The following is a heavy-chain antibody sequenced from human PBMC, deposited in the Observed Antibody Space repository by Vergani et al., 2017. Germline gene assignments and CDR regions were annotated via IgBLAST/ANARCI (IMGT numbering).Heavy chain of an antibody. V-gene: IGHV4-31*03. CDR1: GGSISSGGYY. J-gene: IGHJ5*02. CDR3: ARAVDYVSWFDP. Sequence: QVQLQESGPGLVKPSQTLSLTCTVSGGSISSGGYYWSWIRQHPGKGLEWIGYIYYSGSTYYKPSLKRRVTISVDTSKNQFSLKLSSVNAADTAVYYCARAVDYVSWFDPWGQGTLVTVSS. D-gene: IGHD4-17*01. CDR2: IYYSGST.